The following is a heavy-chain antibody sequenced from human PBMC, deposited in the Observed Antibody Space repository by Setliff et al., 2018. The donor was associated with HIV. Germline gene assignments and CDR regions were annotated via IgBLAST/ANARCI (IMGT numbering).Heavy chain of an antibody. Sequence: SETLSLTCTVSGGAINSHYWSWIRQPPGMRLEWIGFIYYTGITTYIPSFENRVTIEVDTSKNQFSLKLSSVTAADTAGYYCARDNSYYYGSGSHYWYGMDVWGQGTTVTVSS. CDR1: GGAINSHY. CDR3: ARDNSYYYGSGSHYWYGMDV. D-gene: IGHD3-10*01. CDR2: IYYTGIT. V-gene: IGHV4-59*11. J-gene: IGHJ6*01.